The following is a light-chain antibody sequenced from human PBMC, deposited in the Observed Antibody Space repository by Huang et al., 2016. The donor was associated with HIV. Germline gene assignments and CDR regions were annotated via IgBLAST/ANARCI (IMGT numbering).Light chain of an antibody. Sequence: EIVLTQSLATLSLSPGERATLSCGASQSVSSSYLAWYQQKPCLAPRLLIYDASSRATGIPDRFSGSGSGTDFTLTISRLEPEDFAVYYCQQYGSSPITFGQGTRLEIK. CDR2: DAS. V-gene: IGKV3D-20*01. CDR3: QQYGSSPIT. J-gene: IGKJ5*01. CDR1: QSVSSSY.